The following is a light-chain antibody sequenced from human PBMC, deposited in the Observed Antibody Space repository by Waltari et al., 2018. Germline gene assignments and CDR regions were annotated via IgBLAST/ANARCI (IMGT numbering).Light chain of an antibody. Sequence: AFQLTQSPSSLSASVGDRVTISCRASQGIFSALAWYQKPGQPPKLLIYAASTLASGVPSRFSGRGSGTDFTLTISSLEAEDFATYYCQQFNTYPLTFGGGTRVDIK. CDR1: QGIFSA. CDR2: AAS. CDR3: QQFNTYPLT. J-gene: IGKJ4*01. V-gene: IGKV1-13*02.